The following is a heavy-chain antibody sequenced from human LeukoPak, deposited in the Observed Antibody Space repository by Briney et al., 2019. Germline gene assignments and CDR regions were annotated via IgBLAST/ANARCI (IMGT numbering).Heavy chain of an antibody. CDR3: ARVKSSLGSKYSYGYSDAFDI. D-gene: IGHD5-18*01. V-gene: IGHV4-59*01. Sequence: SETLSLTCTVSGGPISSYYWSWIRQPPGKGLEWIGYIYYSGSTNYNPSLKSRVTISVDTSKNQFSLKLSSVTAADTAVYYCARVKSSLGSKYSYGYSDAFDIWGQGTMVTVSS. J-gene: IGHJ3*02. CDR2: IYYSGST. CDR1: GGPISSYY.